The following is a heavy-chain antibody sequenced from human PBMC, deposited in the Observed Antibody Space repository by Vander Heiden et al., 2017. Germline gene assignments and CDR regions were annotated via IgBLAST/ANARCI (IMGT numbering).Heavy chain of an antibody. Sequence: EVQLLESGGGLIQPGGSLRLSCAASGFSFNTYARSWVRQATGKGLEWVAAISGGGRSTFYADSVKGRFTISRDDSGNTLYLQMNSLRAEDTAFYYCARGFFRSVDSWGQGTLVTVSP. V-gene: IGHV3-23*01. CDR2: ISGGGRST. J-gene: IGHJ5*01. CDR3: ARGFFRSVDS. CDR1: GFSFNTYA.